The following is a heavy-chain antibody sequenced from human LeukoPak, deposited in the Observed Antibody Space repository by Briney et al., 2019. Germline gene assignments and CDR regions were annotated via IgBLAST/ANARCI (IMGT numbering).Heavy chain of an antibody. CDR3: ARHPGGYMDV. Sequence: SETLSLTCAVYGGSFSGYYWSWIRQPPGKGLEWIGEINHSGSTNYNPSLKSRVTISVDTSKNQFSLKLSSVTAADTAVYYCARHPGGYMDVWGKGTTVTISS. J-gene: IGHJ6*03. V-gene: IGHV4-34*01. CDR1: GGSFSGYY. CDR2: INHSGST. D-gene: IGHD3-10*01.